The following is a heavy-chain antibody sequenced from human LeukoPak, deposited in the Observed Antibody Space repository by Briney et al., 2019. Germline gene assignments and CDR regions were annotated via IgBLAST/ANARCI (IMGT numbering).Heavy chain of an antibody. CDR3: ARDTGGGYSCYDC. D-gene: IGHD5-18*01. CDR2: IKQDGSEK. CDR1: GFSLSSYW. Sequence: GGSLRLSCAASGFSLSSYWMSWVRQAPGKGLEWVANIKQDGSEKYYVDSVKGRFTISRDNAKNSLYLQMNSLRAEDTAVYYCARDTGGGYSCYDCWGQGTLVTVSS. J-gene: IGHJ4*02. V-gene: IGHV3-7*01.